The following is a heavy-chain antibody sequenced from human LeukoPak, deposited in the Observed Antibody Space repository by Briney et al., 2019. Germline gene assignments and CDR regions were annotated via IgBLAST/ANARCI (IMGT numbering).Heavy chain of an antibody. CDR2: INHSGST. V-gene: IGHV4-34*01. Sequence: KPSETLSLTCAVYGGSFSGYYWSWIRQPPGKGLEWIGEINHSGSTNYNPSLKSRVTISVDTSKNQFSLKLSSVTAADTAVYYCTGRVVVAARNWFDPWGQGTLVTVSS. CDR1: GGSFSGYY. CDR3: TGRVVVAARNWFDP. J-gene: IGHJ5*02. D-gene: IGHD2-15*01.